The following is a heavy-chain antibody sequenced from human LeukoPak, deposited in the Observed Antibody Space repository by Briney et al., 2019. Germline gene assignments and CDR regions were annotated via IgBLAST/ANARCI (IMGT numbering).Heavy chain of an antibody. V-gene: IGHV4-4*09. D-gene: IGHD3-22*01. CDR1: GDSVSGYY. CDR3: ARGLRDEERHYGYYYMDV. CDR2: FYTSANS. Sequence: SETLSLTCTVSGDSVSGYYGSWIRQPPGKGLEWIGDFYTSANSNYNPSLKSRVTMSVDTSKNQFSLKLSSVPAADTAVYYCARGLRDEERHYGYYYMDVWGKETTVTVSS. J-gene: IGHJ6*03.